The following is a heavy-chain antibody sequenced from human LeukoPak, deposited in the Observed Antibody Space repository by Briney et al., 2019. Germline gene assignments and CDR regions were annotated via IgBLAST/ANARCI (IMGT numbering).Heavy chain of an antibody. CDR3: ARASAYSGYETIDY. CDR2: INHSGST. D-gene: IGHD5-12*01. J-gene: IGHJ4*02. CDR1: GGSISSCY. Sequence: SETLSLTCTVSGGSISSCYWSWIRQPPGKGLEWIGEINHSGSTNYNPSLKSRVTISVDTSKNQFSLKLSSVTAADTAVYYCARASAYSGYETIDYWGQGTLVTVSS. V-gene: IGHV4-34*01.